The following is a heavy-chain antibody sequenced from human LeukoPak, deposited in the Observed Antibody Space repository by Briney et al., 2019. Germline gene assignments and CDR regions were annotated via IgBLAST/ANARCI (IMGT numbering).Heavy chain of an antibody. V-gene: IGHV3-30-3*01. CDR3: TRGYYYDSSAYYVADY. D-gene: IGHD3-22*01. J-gene: IGHJ4*02. CDR2: ISYDGSNK. Sequence: GGSLRLSCAASGFTFSSFSMHWVRQAPGKGLEWVAVISYDGSNKYYADSVKGRFTISRDNSKNTLYLQMNSLRAEDTAVYYCTRGYYYDSSAYYVADYWGQGTLVTVSS. CDR1: GFTFSSFS.